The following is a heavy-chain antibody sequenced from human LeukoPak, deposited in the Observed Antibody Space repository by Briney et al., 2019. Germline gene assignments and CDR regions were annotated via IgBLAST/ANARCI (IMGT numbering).Heavy chain of an antibody. Sequence: PGGSLRLSCAASGFTFSSYSMNWVRQAPGKGLEWVSYISSSSSTIYYADSVKGRFTISRDNSKNTLYLQMNSLRAEDTAVYYCAKDSHDFWSGYSPPLVDYWGQGTLVTVSS. CDR2: ISSSSSTI. CDR3: AKDSHDFWSGYSPPLVDY. D-gene: IGHD3-3*01. CDR1: GFTFSSYS. V-gene: IGHV3-48*01. J-gene: IGHJ4*02.